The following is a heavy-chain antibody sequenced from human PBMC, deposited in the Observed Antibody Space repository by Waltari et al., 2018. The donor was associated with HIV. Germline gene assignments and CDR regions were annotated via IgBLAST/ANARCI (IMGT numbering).Heavy chain of an antibody. CDR2: INSDGSST. Sequence: EVQLVEAGGGLVEPGGSLGPPCLAWGFPFRCHWLALVRQAPGKGLVEVSRINSDGSSTSYADSVKGRFTISRDNAKNTLYLQMNSLRAEDTAVYYCARDMSYYYYYGMDVWGQGTTVTVSS. V-gene: IGHV3-74*01. CDR3: ARDMSYYYYYGMDV. D-gene: IGHD3-10*02. J-gene: IGHJ6*02. CDR1: GFPFRCHW.